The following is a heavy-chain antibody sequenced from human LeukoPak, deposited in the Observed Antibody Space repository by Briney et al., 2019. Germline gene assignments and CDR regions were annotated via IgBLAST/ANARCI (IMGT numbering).Heavy chain of an antibody. D-gene: IGHD3-10*01. V-gene: IGHV4-34*01. CDR3: ARHLMFRDSTYGPHLDY. CDR2: INHSGST. CDR1: GGSFSGYY. J-gene: IGHJ4*02. Sequence: SETLPLTXAVYGGSFSGYYWSWIRQPPGKGLEWIGEINHSGSTNYNPSLKSRVTISVDTSKNQFSLKLSSVTAADTAVYYCARHLMFRDSTYGPHLDYWGQGTLVTVSS.